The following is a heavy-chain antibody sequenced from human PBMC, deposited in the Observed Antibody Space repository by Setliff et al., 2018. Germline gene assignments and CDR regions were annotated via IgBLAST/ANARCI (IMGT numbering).Heavy chain of an antibody. CDR3: ARSDYGDYFAWDSYGMDV. CDR2: IYPGDSDT. CDR1: GYSFTSYW. V-gene: IGHV5-51*01. J-gene: IGHJ6*02. D-gene: IGHD4-17*01. Sequence: PGESLKISCKGSGYSFTSYWIGWVRQMPGKGLEWMGIIYPGDSDTRYSPSFQGQVTISADRSTRTAYLQWSSLKASDTAFYYCARSDYGDYFAWDSYGMDVWGQGTTVTVS.